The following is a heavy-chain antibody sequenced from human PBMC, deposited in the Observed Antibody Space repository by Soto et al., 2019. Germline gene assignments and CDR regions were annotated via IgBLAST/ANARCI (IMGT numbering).Heavy chain of an antibody. V-gene: IGHV1-69*01. CDR1: GYTFTGYY. J-gene: IGHJ6*02. D-gene: IGHD4-4*01. CDR2: IIPIFGTA. CDR3: ARCPHSNYGYYGMDV. Sequence: QVQLVQSGAEVKKPGASVKVSCKASGYTFTGYYMHWVRQAPGQGLEWMGGIIPIFGTANYAQKFQGRVTITADESTSTAYMELSSLRSEDTAVYYCARCPHSNYGYYGMDVWGQGTTVTVSS.